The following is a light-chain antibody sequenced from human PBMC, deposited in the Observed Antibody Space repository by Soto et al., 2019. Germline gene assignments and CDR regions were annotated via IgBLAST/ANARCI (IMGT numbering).Light chain of an antibody. Sequence: QSVLTQPASVSGSPGQSITISCTGTSSDVGTYNYVSWYQQHPGKAPKLMIYDVSNRPSGVSNRFSGSKSGNTASLTISGLQAEDEADYYCSSYTGSSTPWVFGGGTQLTVL. J-gene: IGLJ2*01. CDR3: SSYTGSSTPWV. CDR2: DVS. CDR1: SSDVGTYNY. V-gene: IGLV2-14*01.